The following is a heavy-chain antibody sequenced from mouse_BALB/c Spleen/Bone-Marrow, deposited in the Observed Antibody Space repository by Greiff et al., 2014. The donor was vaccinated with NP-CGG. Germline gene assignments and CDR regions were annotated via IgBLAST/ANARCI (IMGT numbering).Heavy chain of an antibody. CDR2: INPSNGGT. Sequence: SGAELVKPGASVKLSCTASGFNIKDTYMYWVKQRPGQGLEWIGEINPSNGGTNFNEKFKSKATLTVDKSSSTAYMQLSSLTSEDSAVYYCTRSAYWGQGTLVTVSA. V-gene: IGHV1S16*01. CDR3: TRSAY. J-gene: IGHJ3*01. CDR1: GFNIKDTY.